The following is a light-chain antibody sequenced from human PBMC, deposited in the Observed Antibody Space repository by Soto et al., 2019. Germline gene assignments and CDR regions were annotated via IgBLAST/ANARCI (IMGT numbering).Light chain of an antibody. CDR1: QSVSSY. CDR2: DAS. Sequence: EIVLTKSPATLALYPGERATLSSRASQSVSSYLTWYQQKPGQAPRLLIYDASNRATGIPARFSGSGSGTDFTPTFISLEPEYFAVYYCQQRSNWPPAFGQGTRLEI. CDR3: QQRSNWPPA. J-gene: IGKJ5*01. V-gene: IGKV3-11*01.